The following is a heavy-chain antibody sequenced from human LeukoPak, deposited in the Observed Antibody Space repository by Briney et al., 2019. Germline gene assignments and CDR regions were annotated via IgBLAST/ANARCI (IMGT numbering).Heavy chain of an antibody. J-gene: IGHJ4*02. CDR1: GVSISSYY. D-gene: IGHD3-22*01. CDR3: AGGNFYDSRGHPYHFHF. Sequence: SETLSLTCTVSGVSISSYYWSWIRQPPGKGLEWIGYIYYSESTNYNSSLKSRVTISEDTSKNQFSLKLTSVTAADTAVYYCAGGNFYDSRGHPYHFHFWGQGTLVSVSS. V-gene: IGHV4-59*01. CDR2: IYYSEST.